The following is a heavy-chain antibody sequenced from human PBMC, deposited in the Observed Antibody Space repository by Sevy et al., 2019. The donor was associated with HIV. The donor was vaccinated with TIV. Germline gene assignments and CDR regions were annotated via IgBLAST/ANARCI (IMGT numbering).Heavy chain of an antibody. CDR2: INPNSGGT. V-gene: IGHV1-2*02. D-gene: IGHD4-4*01. CDR3: ARVGVSATVTSDAFDI. Sequence: ASVKVSCKASGYTFTGYYMHWVRQAPGQGLEWMGWINPNSGGTNYAQKFQGRVTMTRDTSISTAYMELSRLRSDDTAVYYCARVGVSATVTSDAFDIWGQGTMVTVSS. CDR1: GYTFTGYY. J-gene: IGHJ3*02.